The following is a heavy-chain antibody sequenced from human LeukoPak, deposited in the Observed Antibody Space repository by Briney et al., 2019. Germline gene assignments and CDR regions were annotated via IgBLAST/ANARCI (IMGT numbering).Heavy chain of an antibody. CDR1: GGTFSSYA. Sequence: SVKVSCKASGGTFSSYAITWVRQAPGQGLEWMGGIIPMFDTADYAQKFQDRVTITADESTSTAYMELSSLRSEDTAVYYCARCPWLRDGQGAYYFDYWGQGTRVTVSS. V-gene: IGHV1-69*13. D-gene: IGHD5-12*01. J-gene: IGHJ4*02. CDR2: IIPMFDTA. CDR3: ARCPWLRDGQGAYYFDY.